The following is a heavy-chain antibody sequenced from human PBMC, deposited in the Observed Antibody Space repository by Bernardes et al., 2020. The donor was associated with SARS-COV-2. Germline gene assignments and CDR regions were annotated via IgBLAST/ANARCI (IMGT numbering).Heavy chain of an antibody. J-gene: IGHJ4*02. CDR3: AKDGDRPLFGAPGFDS. V-gene: IGHV3-23*01. D-gene: IGHD3-3*01. Sequence: GGSLRLSCAASGFTFTKYDMSWVRQAPGKGLEWVSGISGSGNTTYYADSVKGRFTISRDNSKNTLFLQMDSLRAEDTAVYYCAKDGDRPLFGAPGFDSWGQGTLVTVSS. CDR2: ISGSGNTT. CDR1: GFTFTKYD.